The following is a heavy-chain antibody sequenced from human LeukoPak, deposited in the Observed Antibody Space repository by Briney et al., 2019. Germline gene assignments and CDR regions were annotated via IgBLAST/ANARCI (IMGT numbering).Heavy chain of an antibody. D-gene: IGHD3-10*01. V-gene: IGHV1-2*02. CDR1: GYTFTGYY. CDR2: INPNTGGT. Sequence: ASVKVSCKASGYTFTGYYIHWVRQAPGQGLEWMGWINPNTGGTNYAEKFQGRVTMTNDTSISTAYMDLSRLRSDDTAVYYCARDRGVIMPGGDCWGQGTLVTVSS. CDR3: ARDRGVIMPGGDC. J-gene: IGHJ4*02.